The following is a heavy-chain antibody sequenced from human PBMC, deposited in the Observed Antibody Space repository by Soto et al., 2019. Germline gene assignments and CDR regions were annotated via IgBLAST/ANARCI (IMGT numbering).Heavy chain of an antibody. CDR2: ISGSGGST. D-gene: IGHD6-13*01. CDR3: AKDNTVRQQLVGDYYYGMDV. Sequence: GGSLRLSCAASGFTFSSYAMSWVRQAPGKGLEWVSAISGSGGSTYYADSVKGRFTISRDNSKNTLYLQMNSLRAEDTAVYYCAKDNTVRQQLVGDYYYGMDVWGQGTTVTVSS. V-gene: IGHV3-23*01. J-gene: IGHJ6*02. CDR1: GFTFSSYA.